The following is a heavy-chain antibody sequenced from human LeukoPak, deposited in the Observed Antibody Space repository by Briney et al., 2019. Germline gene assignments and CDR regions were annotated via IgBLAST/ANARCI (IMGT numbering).Heavy chain of an antibody. V-gene: IGHV4-34*01. D-gene: IGHD3-22*01. CDR1: GGSFSGYY. CDR3: AGTNPYYYDSSGRIDY. Sequence: PSETLSLTCAVYGGSFSGYYWSWIRQPPGKGLEWIGEINHSGSTNYNPSLRSRVTISVDTSKNQFSLKLSSVTAADTAVYYCAGTNPYYYDSSGRIDYWGQGTLVTVSS. J-gene: IGHJ4*02. CDR2: INHSGST.